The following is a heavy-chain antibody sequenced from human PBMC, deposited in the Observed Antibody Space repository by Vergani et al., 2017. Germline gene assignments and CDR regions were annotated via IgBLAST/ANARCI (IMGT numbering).Heavy chain of an antibody. D-gene: IGHD1-26*01. CDR3: ARAPVSGSYYRLFLSDAFDI. Sequence: QVQLVQSGAEVKKPGASVKVSCKASGYTFTSYGISWARQAPGQGLEWMGWISAYNGNTNYAQKLQGRVTMTTDTSTSTAYMELRSLRSDDTAVYYCARAPVSGSYYRLFLSDAFDIWGQGTMVTVSS. V-gene: IGHV1-18*01. CDR2: ISAYNGNT. J-gene: IGHJ3*02. CDR1: GYTFTSYG.